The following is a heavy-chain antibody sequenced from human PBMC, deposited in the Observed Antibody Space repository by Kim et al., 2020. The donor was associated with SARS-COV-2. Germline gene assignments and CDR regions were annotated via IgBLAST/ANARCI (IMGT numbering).Heavy chain of an antibody. CDR3: ARGSSSSRPNFDY. D-gene: IGHD6-13*01. V-gene: IGHV4-59*09. Sequence: SSPSLKGRVTLSLDTSKNQFSLNLSAVTAADTAVYYCARGSSSSRPNFDYWGQGTLVTISS. J-gene: IGHJ4*02.